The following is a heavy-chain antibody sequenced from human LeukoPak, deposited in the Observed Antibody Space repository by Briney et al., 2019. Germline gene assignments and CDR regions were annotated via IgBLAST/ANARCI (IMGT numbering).Heavy chain of an antibody. D-gene: IGHD5-12*01. CDR2: IIPILGIA. CDR3: ARAGYSGYDLGY. V-gene: IGHV1-69*04. CDR1: GGTFSSYA. Sequence: SVKVSCKASGGTFSSYAISWVRQAPAQGLEWMGRIIPILGIANYAQKFQGRVTITADKSTSTAYMELSSLRSEDTAVYYCARAGYSGYDLGYWGQGTLVTVSS. J-gene: IGHJ4*02.